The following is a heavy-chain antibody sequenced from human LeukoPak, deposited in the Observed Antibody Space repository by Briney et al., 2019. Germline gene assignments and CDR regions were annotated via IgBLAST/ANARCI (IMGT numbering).Heavy chain of an antibody. D-gene: IGHD2-2*01. J-gene: IGHJ6*02. V-gene: IGHV3-23*01. Sequence: GASLRLSCVASGFTFSNYAMSWVRQAPGKGLEWVSTISGRGGNTYFADSVKGRFTISRDNSKNTLYLQMNSLRAEDTAVYYCAKTPRYFISTSCSILYGMDVWGQGTTVTVSS. CDR1: GFTFSNYA. CDR3: AKTPRYFISTSCSILYGMDV. CDR2: ISGRGGNT.